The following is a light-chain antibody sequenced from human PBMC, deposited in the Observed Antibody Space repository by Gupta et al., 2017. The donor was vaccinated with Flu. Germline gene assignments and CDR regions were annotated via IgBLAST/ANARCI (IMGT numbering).Light chain of an antibody. CDR1: QSISRS. J-gene: IGKJ2*01. CDR2: AAS. V-gene: IGKV1-39*01. Sequence: DIQMTQSPSSLSAFVGDRVTITCRASQSISRSLNWYRQKPGKAPELLIFAASMLRSGVPSRFSGSGSGTDFTLTVSSLQPEDFATYYCQQGDSAPKHFGQGTKVEI. CDR3: QQGDSAPKH.